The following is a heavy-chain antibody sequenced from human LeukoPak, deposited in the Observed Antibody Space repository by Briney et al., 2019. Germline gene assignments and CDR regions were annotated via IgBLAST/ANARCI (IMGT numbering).Heavy chain of an antibody. CDR2: ISYDGSNK. J-gene: IGHJ4*02. V-gene: IGHV3-30-3*01. CDR3: AKDLETTVTKY. CDR1: GFTFSSYA. D-gene: IGHD4-11*01. Sequence: GGSLRLSCAASGFTFSSYAMHWVRQAPGKGLEWVAVISYDGSNKYYADSVKGRFTISRDNSKNTLYLQMNSLRAEDTAVYYCAKDLETTVTKYWGQGTLVTVSS.